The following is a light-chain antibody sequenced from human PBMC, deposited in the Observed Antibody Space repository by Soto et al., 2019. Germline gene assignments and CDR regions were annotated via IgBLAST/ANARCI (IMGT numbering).Light chain of an antibody. J-gene: IGKJ1*01. CDR3: QQYGRSPTWT. CDR1: QTISGTY. CDR2: SSS. V-gene: IGKV3-20*01. Sequence: EIVLTQSPGTLSLSPGERATLSCRASQTISGTYLVWYQQKPGQAPRLLIYSSSSRAAGVSDRFSGSGSGTDFSLTISRLEPEDFAMYYCQQYGRSPTWTFGQGTKVEVK.